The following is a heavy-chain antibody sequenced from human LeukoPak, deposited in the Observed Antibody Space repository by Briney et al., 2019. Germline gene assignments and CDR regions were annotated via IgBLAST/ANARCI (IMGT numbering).Heavy chain of an antibody. J-gene: IGHJ5*02. CDR2: INPNSGGT. V-gene: IGHV1-2*02. D-gene: IGHD2-2*02. CDR1: GYTLTSYS. CDR3: ARGDIVVLPAGIPHNWFDP. Sequence: ASVKVSYKASGYTLTSYSMHWVRQAPGQGLEWMGWINPNSGGTNYAQKFQGRVTMTRDTSISTAYMELSRLRSDDTAVYYCARGDIVVLPAGIPHNWFDPWGQGTLVTVSS.